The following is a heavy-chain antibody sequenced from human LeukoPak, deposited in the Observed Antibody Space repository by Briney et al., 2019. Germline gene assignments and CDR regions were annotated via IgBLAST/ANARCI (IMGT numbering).Heavy chain of an antibody. CDR3: ARSVDIDY. D-gene: IGHD5-12*01. J-gene: IGHJ4*02. V-gene: IGHV3-48*01. CDR1: GFTFSNYW. CDR2: ISSSSTI. Sequence: GGSLRLSCGASGFTFSNYWMSWVRQAPGKGLEWVSYISSSSTIYYADSVKGRFTISRDNAKNSLYLQMNSLRAEDTAVYYCARSVDIDYWGQGTLVTVSS.